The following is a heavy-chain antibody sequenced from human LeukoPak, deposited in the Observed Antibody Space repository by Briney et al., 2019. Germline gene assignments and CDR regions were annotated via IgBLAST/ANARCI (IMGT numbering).Heavy chain of an antibody. CDR1: GFTFSSYA. V-gene: IGHV3-23*01. D-gene: IGHD3-9*01. CDR2: ISGSGGST. J-gene: IGHJ6*02. Sequence: GGSLRLSCAASGFTFSSYAMSWVRQAPGKGLEWVSAISGSGGSTYYADSVKGRFTISRDNSKNTLYLQMNSLRAEDTAVYYCAKTTGYRDYYGMDVWGQGTTVTVSS. CDR3: AKTTGYRDYYGMDV.